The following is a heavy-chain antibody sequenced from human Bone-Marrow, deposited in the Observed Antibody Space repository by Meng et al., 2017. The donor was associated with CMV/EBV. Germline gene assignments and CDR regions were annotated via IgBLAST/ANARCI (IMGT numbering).Heavy chain of an antibody. J-gene: IGHJ4*02. CDR3: ARDAYYYDSSGYDGY. CDR2: ISSSGSTI. Sequence: GESLKISCAASGFTFSDYYMSWIRQAPGKGLEWVSYISSSGSTIYYADSVKGRFTISRDNAKNSLYLQMNSLRAEDTAVYYCARDAYYYDSSGYDGYWGQGTLVTVSS. V-gene: IGHV3-11*04. D-gene: IGHD3-22*01. CDR1: GFTFSDYY.